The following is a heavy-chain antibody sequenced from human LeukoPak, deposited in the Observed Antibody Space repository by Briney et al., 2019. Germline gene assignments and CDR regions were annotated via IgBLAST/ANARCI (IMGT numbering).Heavy chain of an antibody. CDR1: RYTFTDYY. D-gene: IGHD2-2*01. Sequence: ASVKVSCKASRYTFTDYYMHWVRQAPGQGLEWMGWINPNSGGTNYAQKFQGRVTMTRDTSISTAYMELSRLRSDDTAVYYCARGGWSLGYCSSSSCLDWFDPWGQGTLVTVSS. V-gene: IGHV1-2*02. CDR2: INPNSGGT. CDR3: ARGGWSLGYCSSSSCLDWFDP. J-gene: IGHJ5*02.